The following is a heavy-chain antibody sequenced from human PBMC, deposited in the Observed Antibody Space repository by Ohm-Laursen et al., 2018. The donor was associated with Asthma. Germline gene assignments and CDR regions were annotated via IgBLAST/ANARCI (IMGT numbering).Heavy chain of an antibody. D-gene: IGHD2-21*02. CDR1: GFTFSNFV. Sequence: SLRLSCAASGFTFSNFVMHWVRQAPGKGLEWASIITSDGSWTSYADSVKGRFTISRDNSKNTLYMQMNSLRAEDTAVYYCARRDFSGGDPSAAFDIWGQGTMVTVSS. V-gene: IGHV3-30-3*01. J-gene: IGHJ3*02. CDR3: ARRDFSGGDPSAAFDI. CDR2: ITSDGSWT.